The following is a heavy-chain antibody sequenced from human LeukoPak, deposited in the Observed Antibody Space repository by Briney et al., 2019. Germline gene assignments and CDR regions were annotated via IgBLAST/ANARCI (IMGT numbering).Heavy chain of an antibody. V-gene: IGHV3-23*01. Sequence: GGSLRLSCSPSGLTLSIYAMRWVRQAPGKGLECLAGISGSGASTYSADSVKGRFTISRDDSRKTLYLQMNSLRGDDTAVYYCAKDVGKWESLHFFDYWGQGTLVTVSS. CDR3: AKDVGKWESLHFFDY. J-gene: IGHJ4*02. CDR1: GLTLSIYA. D-gene: IGHD1-26*01. CDR2: ISGSGAST.